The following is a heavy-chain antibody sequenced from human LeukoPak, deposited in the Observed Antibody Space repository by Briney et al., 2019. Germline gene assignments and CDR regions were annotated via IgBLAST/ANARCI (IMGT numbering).Heavy chain of an antibody. V-gene: IGHV1-2*02. Sequence: ASVKVSCKASGYTFTGYYMHWVRQAPEQGLEWMGWINPNSGGTNYAQKFQGRVTMTRDTSIRTVYMDLSRLRSDDTAVYYCARERERDVLYYWGQGTLVTVSS. CDR1: GYTFTGYY. J-gene: IGHJ4*02. CDR2: INPNSGGT. D-gene: IGHD3-10*01. CDR3: ARERERDVLYY.